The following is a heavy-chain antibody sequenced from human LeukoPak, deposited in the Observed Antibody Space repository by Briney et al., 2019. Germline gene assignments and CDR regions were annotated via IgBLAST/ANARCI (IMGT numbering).Heavy chain of an antibody. V-gene: IGHV4-39*01. J-gene: IGHJ4*02. Sequence: PSETLFLTCTVSGGSISISSYYRGWIRQPPGKGLEWIGSIYYSGSTYYNPSLKSRVTISVDTSKNQFSLKLSSVTAADTAVYYCARHETTVATWDFVYWGQGTLVTFSS. CDR3: ARHETTVATWDFVY. CDR1: GGSISISSYY. D-gene: IGHD4-23*01. CDR2: IYYSGST.